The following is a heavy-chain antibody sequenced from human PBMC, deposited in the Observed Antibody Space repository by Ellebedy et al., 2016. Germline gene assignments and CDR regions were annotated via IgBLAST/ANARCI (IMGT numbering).Heavy chain of an antibody. CDR3: AREAGEYYYYYMDV. V-gene: IGHV4-59*13. CDR1: GGSISSYY. D-gene: IGHD3-16*01. CDR2: IYYSGST. Sequence: SETLSLTXTVSGGSISSYYWSWVRQPPGKGLEWIGYIYYSGSTNYNPSLKSRVTISVDTSKNQFSLNLSSVTAADTAVYYCAREAGEYYYYYMDVWGKGTTVTVSS. J-gene: IGHJ6*03.